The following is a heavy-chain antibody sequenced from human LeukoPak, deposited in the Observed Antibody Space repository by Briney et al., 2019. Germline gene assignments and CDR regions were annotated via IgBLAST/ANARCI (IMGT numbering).Heavy chain of an antibody. Sequence: GGSLRLSCAASGFTFSSYGMHWVRQAPGKGLEWVAFIRYDGSNKYYADSVKGRFTISRDNSENTLYLQMNSLRAEDTAVYYCARDEAAAEGFDPWGQGTLVTVSS. CDR1: GFTFSSYG. CDR2: IRYDGSNK. J-gene: IGHJ5*02. V-gene: IGHV3-30*02. D-gene: IGHD6-13*01. CDR3: ARDEAAAEGFDP.